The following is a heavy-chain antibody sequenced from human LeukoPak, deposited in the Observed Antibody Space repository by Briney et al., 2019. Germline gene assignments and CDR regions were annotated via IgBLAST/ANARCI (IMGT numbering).Heavy chain of an antibody. J-gene: IGHJ4*02. V-gene: IGHV1-69*06. CDR3: AGTYSSGWYLGYYFDY. Sequence: SVTVSCKASGRSFSSYAISWVRQAPGQGLEWMGGIIPIFGTANYAQKFQGRVTITADKSTSTAYMELSSLRSEDTAVYYCAGTYSSGWYLGYYFDYWGQGTLVTVSS. CDR2: IIPIFGTA. CDR1: GRSFSSYA. D-gene: IGHD6-19*01.